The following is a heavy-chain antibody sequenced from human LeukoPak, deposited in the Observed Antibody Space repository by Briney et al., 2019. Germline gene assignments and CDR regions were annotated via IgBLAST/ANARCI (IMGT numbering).Heavy chain of an antibody. V-gene: IGHV3-9*01. J-gene: IGHJ4*02. D-gene: IGHD3-22*01. CDR1: GFTFDDYA. CDR2: INWNSGNT. Sequence: PGRSLRLSCAASGFTFDDYAMHWVRQAPGKGLEWVSGINWNSGNTGYVDSVKGRFTISRDNAKNSLYLQMNSLRAEDTALYYCVKGPNYYDSNGYFGLHFDYWGQGTLVTVSS. CDR3: VKGPNYYDSNGYFGLHFDY.